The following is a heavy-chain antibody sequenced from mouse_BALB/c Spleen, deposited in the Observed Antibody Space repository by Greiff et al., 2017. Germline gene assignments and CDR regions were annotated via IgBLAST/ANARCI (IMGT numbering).Heavy chain of an antibody. D-gene: IGHD2-12*01. Sequence: EVKLMESGGGLVKPGGSLKLSCAASGFTFSDYYMYWVRQTPEKRLEWVATISDGGSYTYYPDSVKGRFTISRDNAKNNLYLQMSSLKSEDTAMYYGARETIRRAWFAYWGQGTLVTVSA. CDR2: ISDGGSYT. J-gene: IGHJ3*01. CDR1: GFTFSDYY. CDR3: ARETIRRAWFAY. V-gene: IGHV5-4*02.